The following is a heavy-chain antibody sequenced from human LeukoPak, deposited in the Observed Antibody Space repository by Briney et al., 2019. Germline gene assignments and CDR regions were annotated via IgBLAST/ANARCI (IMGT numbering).Heavy chain of an antibody. Sequence: SETLSLTCTVSGGSISSGSYYWSWIRQPAGKGLEWIGRIYTSGSTNYNPSLKSRVTISVDTSKNQFSLKLSSVTAADTAVYYCARHRAGPFSSSGYYGAFDIWGQGTMVTVSS. CDR1: GGSISSGSYY. CDR3: ARHRAGPFSSSGYYGAFDI. J-gene: IGHJ3*02. CDR2: IYTSGST. V-gene: IGHV4-61*02. D-gene: IGHD3-22*01.